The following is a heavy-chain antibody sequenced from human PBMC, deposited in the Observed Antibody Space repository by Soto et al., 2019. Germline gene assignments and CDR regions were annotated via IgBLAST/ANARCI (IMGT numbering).Heavy chain of an antibody. Sequence: GASVKVSCKASGYTFNSYCISWVRQAPGQGLEWMGWISAYNGNTNYAQKLQGRVTMTTDTSTSTAYMELRSLRSDDTAVYYCARVKGSGWLNWFDPWGQGTPVTVSS. CDR2: ISAYNGNT. D-gene: IGHD6-19*01. CDR1: GYTFNSYC. CDR3: ARVKGSGWLNWFDP. J-gene: IGHJ5*02. V-gene: IGHV1-18*01.